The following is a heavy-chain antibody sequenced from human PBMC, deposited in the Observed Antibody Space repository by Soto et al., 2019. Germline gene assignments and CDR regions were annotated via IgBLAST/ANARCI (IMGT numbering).Heavy chain of an antibody. J-gene: IGHJ4*02. D-gene: IGHD6-19*01. Sequence: GGSLRLSCAASGFTLSTYAMSWIRQTPEKGLEWVSAISGSAVTTYYADSVKGRFTISRDNSKNTLYLQMNSLRAEDTAVYYCATRSSGWYFDYWGQGTLVSVSS. CDR1: GFTLSTYA. CDR2: ISGSAVTT. CDR3: ATRSSGWYFDY. V-gene: IGHV3-23*01.